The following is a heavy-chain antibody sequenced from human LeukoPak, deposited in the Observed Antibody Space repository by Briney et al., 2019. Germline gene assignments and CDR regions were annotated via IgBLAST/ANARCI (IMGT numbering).Heavy chain of an antibody. D-gene: IGHD1-26*01. CDR2: VNSDGSST. Sequence: PGGSLRLSCAASGSTFTSYWMHWVRQAPGKGLVWVSRVNSDGSSTTYADSVKGRFTISRDNSKNTLYLQMNSLRAEDTAVYYCANLVGAPEDDFDYWGQGTLVTVSS. J-gene: IGHJ4*02. CDR3: ANLVGAPEDDFDY. V-gene: IGHV3-74*01. CDR1: GSTFTSYW.